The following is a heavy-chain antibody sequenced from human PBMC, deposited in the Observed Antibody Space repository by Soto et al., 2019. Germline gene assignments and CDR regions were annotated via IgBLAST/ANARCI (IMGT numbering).Heavy chain of an antibody. CDR2: IYYSGST. V-gene: IGHV4-39*01. CDR1: GGSISSSSYY. Sequence: QLQLQESGPGLVKPSETLSLTCTVSGGSISSSSYYWGWIRQPPGKGLEWIGSIYYSGSTYYNPSLKSRVTISVDTSKNQFSLKLSSVTAADTAVYYCARLEWGDWAFQHWGQGTLVTVSS. J-gene: IGHJ1*01. D-gene: IGHD2-21*02. CDR3: ARLEWGDWAFQH.